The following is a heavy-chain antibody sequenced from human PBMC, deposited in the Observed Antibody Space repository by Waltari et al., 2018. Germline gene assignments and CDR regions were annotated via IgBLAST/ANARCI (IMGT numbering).Heavy chain of an antibody. D-gene: IGHD6-13*01. CDR3: ATHLSIAASDSLYYYYGMDV. J-gene: IGHJ6*02. V-gene: IGHV4-59*11. Sequence: QVQLQESSPGLVKPSETLSLTCTVSGGSISRHYWSWIRQPPGKGLEWIGYIYYSGSTNYNPSLKSRVTISVDTSKNQFSLKLSSVTAADTAVYYCATHLSIAASDSLYYYYGMDVWGQGTTVTVSS. CDR1: GGSISRHY. CDR2: IYYSGST.